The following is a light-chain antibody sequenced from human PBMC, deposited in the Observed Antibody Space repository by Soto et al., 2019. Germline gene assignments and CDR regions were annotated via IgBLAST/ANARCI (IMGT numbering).Light chain of an antibody. Sequence: EIVMTQSPATLSVSPGEGATLSCRASQSISSSLAWYQQKFGQAPRLLIYGASTRATGIPARFSGSGSGTEFALTISSLQSEDFAVYYCQQYNNWPLTFGGGTKVDIK. J-gene: IGKJ4*01. CDR2: GAS. CDR3: QQYNNWPLT. V-gene: IGKV3-15*01. CDR1: QSISSS.